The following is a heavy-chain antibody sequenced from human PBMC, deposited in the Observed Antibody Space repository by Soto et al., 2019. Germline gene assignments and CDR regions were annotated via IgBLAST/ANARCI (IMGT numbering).Heavy chain of an antibody. V-gene: IGHV1-24*01. D-gene: IGHD6-19*01. CDR3: ATGLVAVADDTFQH. Sequence: ASVKVSCKVSGYTLTELSMHWVRQAPGKGLEWMGGFDPEDGETIYAQKFQGRVTMTGDTSTDTAYMELSSLRSEDTAVYYCATGLVAVADDTFQHWGQGTLVTVSS. J-gene: IGHJ1*01. CDR2: FDPEDGET. CDR1: GYTLTELS.